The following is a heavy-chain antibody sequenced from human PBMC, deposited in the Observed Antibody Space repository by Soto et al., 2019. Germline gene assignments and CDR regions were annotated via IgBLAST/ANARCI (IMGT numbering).Heavy chain of an antibody. CDR1: GYTFTSYY. J-gene: IGHJ4*02. CDR2: INPSGGST. D-gene: IGHD3-9*01. Sequence: QVQLVQSGAEVKKPGASVKVSCKASGYTFTSYYMHWVRQAPGQGLEWMGIINPSGGSTSYAQKFQGRVTMTRDTSTSTVYMELSSLRSEDTAVYYCARGLTGAYDILTGNSYDYWGQGTLVTVSS. V-gene: IGHV1-46*01. CDR3: ARGLTGAYDILTGNSYDY.